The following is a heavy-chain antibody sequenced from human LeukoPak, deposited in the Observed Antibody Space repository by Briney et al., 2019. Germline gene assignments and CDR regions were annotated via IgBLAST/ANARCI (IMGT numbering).Heavy chain of an antibody. CDR2: IYVGDSDT. J-gene: IGHJ4*02. Sequence: GESLKISCKGSGYSFTSHWIGWVRQMPGKGLEWMGIIYVGDSDTRYSPSFQGQVTISADKSISTAYPQWSSLKASDTAMYYCARRQAGATVDYWGQGTLVTVSS. D-gene: IGHD1-26*01. V-gene: IGHV5-51*01. CDR3: ARRQAGATVDY. CDR1: GYSFTSHW.